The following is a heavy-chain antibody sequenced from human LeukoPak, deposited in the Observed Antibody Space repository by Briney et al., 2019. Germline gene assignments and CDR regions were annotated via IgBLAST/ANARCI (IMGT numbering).Heavy chain of an antibody. CDR2: ISSSSSYI. CDR3: ARDLIAAFDY. CDR1: GFTFSSYS. J-gene: IGHJ4*02. D-gene: IGHD6-6*01. V-gene: IGHV3-21*01. Sequence: GGSLRLSCAASGFTFSSYSMNWVRQAPGKGLEWVSSISSSSSYIYYADSVKSRFTISRDNAKNSLYLQMNSLRAEDTAVYYCARDLIAAFDYWGQGTLVTVSS.